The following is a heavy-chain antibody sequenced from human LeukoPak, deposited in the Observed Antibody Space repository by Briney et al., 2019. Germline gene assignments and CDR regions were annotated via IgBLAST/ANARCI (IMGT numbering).Heavy chain of an antibody. J-gene: IGHJ4*02. CDR1: GGSISSYY. V-gene: IGHV4-59*01. CDR3: ARVRIWLQSTHFDY. D-gene: IGHD5-24*01. CDR2: IYYSGST. Sequence: PSETLSLTCTVSGGSISSYYWSWIRQPPGKGLEWIGYIYYSGSTNYNPSLKSRVTISVDTSKNQFSLKLSSVTAADTAVYYCARVRIWLQSTHFDYWGQGTLVTVSS.